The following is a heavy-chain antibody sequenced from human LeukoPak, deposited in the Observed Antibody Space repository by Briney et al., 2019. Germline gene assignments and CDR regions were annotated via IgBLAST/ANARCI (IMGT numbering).Heavy chain of an antibody. CDR1: GFTFSSYA. J-gene: IGHJ4*02. V-gene: IGHV3-30*01. Sequence: TGGSLRLSCAASGFTFSSYAMRWVRQAPGKGLEWVAVISYDGSNKYYADSVKGRFTISRDNSKNTLYLQMNSLRAEDTAVYYCARDKEGYWGGFDYWGQGTLVTVSS. CDR3: ARDKEGYWGGFDY. D-gene: IGHD7-27*01. CDR2: ISYDGSNK.